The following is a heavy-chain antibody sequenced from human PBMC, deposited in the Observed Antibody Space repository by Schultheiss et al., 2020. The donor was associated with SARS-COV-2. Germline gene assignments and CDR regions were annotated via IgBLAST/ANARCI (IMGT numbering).Heavy chain of an antibody. Sequence: SQTLSLTCTVSGGSISSYYWSWIRQPAGKGLEWIGRIYTSGSTNYNPSLKSRVTMSVDTSKNQFSLKLSSVTAADTAVYYCARPDRQYCSSTSCHLWFDPWGQGTLVTVSS. J-gene: IGHJ5*02. CDR2: IYTSGST. D-gene: IGHD2-2*01. CDR3: ARPDRQYCSSTSCHLWFDP. V-gene: IGHV4-4*07. CDR1: GGSISSYY.